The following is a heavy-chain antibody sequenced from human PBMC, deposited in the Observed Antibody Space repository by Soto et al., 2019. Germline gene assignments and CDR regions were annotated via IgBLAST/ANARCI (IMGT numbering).Heavy chain of an antibody. V-gene: IGHV4-39*01. CDR2: IYYSGST. CDR1: GGSISSSSYY. CDR3: ARRRTYYYDTQGRVWFDP. Sequence: SETLSLTCTVSGGSISSSSYYWGWIRQPPGKGLEWIGSIYYSGSTYYNPSLKSRVTISVDTSKNQSSLKLSSVTAADTAVYYCARRRTYYYDTQGRVWFDPWGQGTLVTVSS. J-gene: IGHJ5*02. D-gene: IGHD3-22*01.